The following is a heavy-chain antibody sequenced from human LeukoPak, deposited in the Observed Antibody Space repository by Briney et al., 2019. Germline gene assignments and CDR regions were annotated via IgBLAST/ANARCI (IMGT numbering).Heavy chain of an antibody. V-gene: IGHV5-51*01. J-gene: IGHJ4*02. CDR2: INPYDSYT. CDR1: GFNFTSYW. D-gene: IGHD1-26*01. Sequence: GESLKISCQSSGFNFTSYWITWVRQMPGKGLEWMGIINPYDSYTAYSPSFQGQVTLSADKSISIAYLQWSSLKASDTAMYYCVCTGVGATKNFDYWGQGTLVTVSS. CDR3: VCTGVGATKNFDY.